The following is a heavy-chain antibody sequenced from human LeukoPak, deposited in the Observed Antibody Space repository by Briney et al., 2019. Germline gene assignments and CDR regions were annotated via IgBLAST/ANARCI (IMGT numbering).Heavy chain of an antibody. CDR3: VRDAEGAGISVNFWFDP. Sequence: ASVKVSCKASGFTFTRYDINWVRQASGQGLEWMGWMSPNNGNTGYAQKFQGRVTMTRDTYTSTAYRELRGLRPEDTAVYYCVRDAEGAGISVNFWFDPWGQGTLVTVSS. CDR1: GFTFTRYD. CDR2: MSPNNGNT. V-gene: IGHV1-8*01. D-gene: IGHD1-14*01. J-gene: IGHJ5*02.